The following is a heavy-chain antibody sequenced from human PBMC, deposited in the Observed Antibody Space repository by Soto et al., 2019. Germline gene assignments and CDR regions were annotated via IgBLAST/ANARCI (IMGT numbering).Heavy chain of an antibody. D-gene: IGHD2-15*01. Sequence: GGSLRLSCAASGFTFSSYAMHWVRQAPGKGLEWVAVISYDGSNKYYADSVKGRFTISRDNSKNTLYLQMNSLRAEDTAVYYCAKDLYCSGGSCYSPEYFQHWGQGTLVTVSS. CDR1: GFTFSSYA. CDR2: ISYDGSNK. V-gene: IGHV3-30-3*01. CDR3: AKDLYCSGGSCYSPEYFQH. J-gene: IGHJ1*01.